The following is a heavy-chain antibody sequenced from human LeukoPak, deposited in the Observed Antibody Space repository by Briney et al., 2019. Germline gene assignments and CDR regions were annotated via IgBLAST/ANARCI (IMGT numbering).Heavy chain of an antibody. Sequence: ASVKVSCKASGYTFTGYYMHWVRQAPGQGLEWMGWINPNSGGTNYAQKFQGWVTMTRDTSISTAYMELSRLRSDDTAVYYCARVRYYGSGIFDYWGQGTLVTVSS. J-gene: IGHJ4*02. CDR1: GYTFTGYY. CDR3: ARVRYYGSGIFDY. V-gene: IGHV1-2*04. D-gene: IGHD3-10*01. CDR2: INPNSGGT.